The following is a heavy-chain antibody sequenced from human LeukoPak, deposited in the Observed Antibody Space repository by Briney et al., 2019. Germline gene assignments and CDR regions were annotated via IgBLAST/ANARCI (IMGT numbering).Heavy chain of an antibody. J-gene: IGHJ4*02. CDR2: IYTSGST. CDR3: ARDLGFGELTLTLFDY. CDR1: GGSISSGTYY. D-gene: IGHD3-10*01. V-gene: IGHV4-61*02. Sequence: SETLSLTCTVSGGSISSGTYYWSWIRQPAGKGLEWIGRIYTSGSTNYNTSLKSRVIISLDTSKNQFSLKLSPVTAADTAVYYCARDLGFGELTLTLFDYWGQGTLVTVSS.